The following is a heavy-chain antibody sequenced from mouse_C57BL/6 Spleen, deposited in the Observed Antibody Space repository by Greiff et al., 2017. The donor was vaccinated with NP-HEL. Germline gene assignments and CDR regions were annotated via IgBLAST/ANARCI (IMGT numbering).Heavy chain of an antibody. Sequence: QVQLQQSGPELVKPGASVKISCKASGYAFSSSWMNWVKQRPGKGLEWIGRIYPGDGDTNYNGEFKGKATLTADKSSSTAYMQLSSLTSEDSAVYFCVRTDYDGWYFDVWGTGTTVTVSS. CDR1: GYAFSSSW. CDR3: VRTDYDGWYFDV. J-gene: IGHJ1*03. V-gene: IGHV1-82*01. CDR2: IYPGDGDT. D-gene: IGHD2-4*01.